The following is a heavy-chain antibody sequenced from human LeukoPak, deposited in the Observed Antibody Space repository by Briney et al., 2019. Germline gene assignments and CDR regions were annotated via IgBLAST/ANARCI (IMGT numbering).Heavy chain of an antibody. V-gene: IGHV4-4*07. CDR2: IYTSGST. Sequence: PSETLSLTCTVSGGSISSYYWSWIRQPAGKGLEWIGRIYTSGSTNYNPSLKSRVTMSVDTSKNQFSLKLSSVTAADTAVYYCARDYSSSWGNWFDPWGQGTLVTVSS. CDR1: GGSISSYY. CDR3: ARDYSSSWGNWFDP. D-gene: IGHD6-13*01. J-gene: IGHJ5*02.